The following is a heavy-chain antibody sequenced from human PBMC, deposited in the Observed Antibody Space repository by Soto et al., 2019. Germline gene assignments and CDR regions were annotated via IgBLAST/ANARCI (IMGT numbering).Heavy chain of an antibody. CDR2: IWSDGGN. V-gene: IGHV3-33*06. CDR3: VNDYGDNNFDI. CDR1: GFTFSRYS. D-gene: IGHD4-17*01. J-gene: IGHJ3*02. Sequence: QVQLVESGGGVVQPGRSLRLSCAASGFTFSRYSMHWARQAPGKGLEWVAAIWSDGGNNYADSVRGRFTISRDNSKNTLYLKMNGRRAEDPVLFYCVNDYGDNNFDIGGQGKLVTVSS.